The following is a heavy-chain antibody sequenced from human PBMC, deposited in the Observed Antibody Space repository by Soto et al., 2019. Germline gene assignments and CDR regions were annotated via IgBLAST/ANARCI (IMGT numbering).Heavy chain of an antibody. Sequence: EVQLVESGGGLVQPGGSLRLSCAASGFTFSTYWMHWVRQAPGKGLVWVSRIKGDASITDYADSVKGRFTISRDNGKDTLYMQMNSLRVEDTAVYYCARELYGVGYWGQGTLVTVSS. CDR2: IKGDASIT. J-gene: IGHJ4*02. CDR1: GFTFSTYW. D-gene: IGHD3-3*01. CDR3: ARELYGVGY. V-gene: IGHV3-74*01.